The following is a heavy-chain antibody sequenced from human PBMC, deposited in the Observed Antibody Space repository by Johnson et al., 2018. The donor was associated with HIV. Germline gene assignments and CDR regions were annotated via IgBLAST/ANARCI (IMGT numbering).Heavy chain of an antibody. Sequence: VQLVESGGGVVQPGRSLRLSCAVSGFTFRTYAMHWVRQAPGKGLAWVANIKQDGSEKYYVDSVKGRFTISRDTAKNSLYLQMNSLRAEDTAVYYCAKVGFSVTMIVGRRGRSNAFDIWGQGTLVTVSS. CDR2: IKQDGSEK. V-gene: IGHV3-7*03. D-gene: IGHD3-22*01. J-gene: IGHJ3*02. CDR1: GFTFRTYA. CDR3: AKVGFSVTMIVGRRGRSNAFDI.